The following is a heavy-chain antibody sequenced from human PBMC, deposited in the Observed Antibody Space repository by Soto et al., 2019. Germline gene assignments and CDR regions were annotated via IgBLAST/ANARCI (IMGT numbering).Heavy chain of an antibody. V-gene: IGHV4-34*01. J-gene: IGHJ4*02. Sequence: LSLTCAVYGGSFSGYYWSWIRQPPGKGLEWIGEINHSGSTNYNPSLKSRVTISVDTSKNQFSLKLSSVTAADTAVYYCARGRGSGWYWGSTRLVCWGQGTLVTVSS. CDR1: GGSFSGYY. CDR3: ARGRGSGWYWGSTRLVC. D-gene: IGHD6-19*01. CDR2: INHSGST.